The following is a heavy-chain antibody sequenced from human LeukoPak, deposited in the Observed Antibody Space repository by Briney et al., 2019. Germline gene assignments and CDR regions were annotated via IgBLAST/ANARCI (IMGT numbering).Heavy chain of an antibody. CDR2: INGDGSDT. CDR3: VSFITVAGMDV. J-gene: IGHJ6*04. Sequence: GSLRLSCSASGFPFRIYWMHWVRQAPGNGLVWVSHINGDGSDTSYADSVKGRCTISRDNANNTLYLQMRSLRAEDTAIYYCVSFITVAGMDVWGTGTTVSVSS. V-gene: IGHV3-74*01. D-gene: IGHD6-19*01. CDR1: GFPFRIYW.